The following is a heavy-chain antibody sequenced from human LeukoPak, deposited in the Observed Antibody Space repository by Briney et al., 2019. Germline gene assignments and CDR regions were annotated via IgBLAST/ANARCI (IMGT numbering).Heavy chain of an antibody. V-gene: IGHV4-39*07. J-gene: IGHJ4*02. D-gene: IGHD3-16*02. CDR3: ARGRNYVWGSYRPTYYFDY. Sequence: PGGSLRLSCAASGFTFSSYAMSWVRQPPGKGLEWIGSIYYSGSTYYNPSLKSRVTISVDTSKNQFSLKLSSVTAADTAVYYCARGRNYVWGSYRPTYYFDYWGQGTLVTVSS. CDR2: IYYSGST. CDR1: GFTFSSYA.